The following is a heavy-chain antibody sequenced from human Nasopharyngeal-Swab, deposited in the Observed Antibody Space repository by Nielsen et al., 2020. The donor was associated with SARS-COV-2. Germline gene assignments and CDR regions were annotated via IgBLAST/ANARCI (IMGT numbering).Heavy chain of an antibody. CDR3: ARGCDTDCFRVDS. D-gene: IGHD2-21*02. Sequence: GASLELCWVVLGFSRNRYAMIWVRQAPGKGLEWVSGISASGRATYYADSVEGRLTISRDNSRNTLSLQMNNLRAEDTATYYCARGCDTDCFRVDSWGQGTLVTVSS. CDR2: ISASGRAT. J-gene: IGHJ4*02. V-gene: IGHV3-23*01. CDR1: GFSRNRYA.